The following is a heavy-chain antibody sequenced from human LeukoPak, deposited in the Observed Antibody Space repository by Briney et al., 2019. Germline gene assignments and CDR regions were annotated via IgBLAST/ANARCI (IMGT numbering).Heavy chain of an antibody. Sequence: GGSLRLSCAASGFTFSDFWMTWVRQAPGKGLEWVANIKQDGSEKYYVDSVMGRFTISRDNAKNSLFLQMSSLRVEDTAVYYCTRTYSYYPYWGQGTLVSVSS. V-gene: IGHV3-7*01. CDR3: TRTYSYYPY. CDR1: GFTFSDFW. D-gene: IGHD3-10*01. CDR2: IKQDGSEK. J-gene: IGHJ4*02.